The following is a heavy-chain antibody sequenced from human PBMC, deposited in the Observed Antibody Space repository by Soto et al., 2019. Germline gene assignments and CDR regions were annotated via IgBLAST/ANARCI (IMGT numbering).Heavy chain of an antibody. CDR2: IDWDDDK. CDR3: ARTRGPGYGMDV. D-gene: IGHD3-10*01. CDR1: GFSLSTSEMC. Sequence: SGHTLANPTTTLTLTCTFSGFSLSTSEMCVTWVRQPPGKALEWLALIDWDDDKYYSTSLKTRLTISKDTSKNQVVLTMTNMDPVETATYYCARTRGPGYGMDVWGQGTTVTVSS. V-gene: IGHV2-70*18. J-gene: IGHJ6*02.